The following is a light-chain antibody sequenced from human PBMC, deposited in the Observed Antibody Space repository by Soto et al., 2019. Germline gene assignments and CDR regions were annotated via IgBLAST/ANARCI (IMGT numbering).Light chain of an antibody. CDR3: QQYGSSRWT. V-gene: IGKV3-20*01. CDR2: GAS. Sequence: ETVLTQSPGTLSLSPGERATLSCRASQTIRSNYLAWYRQTPGQAPRLLIYGASNRATGIADRFSGSASGTVFTLIISRLEPEDFALYYCQQYGSSRWTFGQGTKVEIK. CDR1: QTIRSNY. J-gene: IGKJ1*01.